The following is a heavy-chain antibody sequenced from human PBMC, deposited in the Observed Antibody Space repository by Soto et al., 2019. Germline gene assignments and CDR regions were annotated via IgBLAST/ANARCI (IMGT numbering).Heavy chain of an antibody. CDR1: GYTFTVYY. V-gene: IGHV1-2*04. D-gene: IGHD3-10*01. Sequence: ASVKVSCKASGYTFTVYYMHWVRQAPGQGLEWMGWINPNSGGTNYAQKFQGWVTMTRDTSISTAYMELSRLRSDDTAVYYCARGPGYQSSSLLWVGEAADAFDIWGQGTMVTVSS. J-gene: IGHJ3*02. CDR3: ARGPGYQSSSLLWVGEAADAFDI. CDR2: INPNSGGT.